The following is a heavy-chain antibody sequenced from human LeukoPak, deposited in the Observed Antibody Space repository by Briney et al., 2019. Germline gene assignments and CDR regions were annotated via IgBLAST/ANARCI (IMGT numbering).Heavy chain of an antibody. Sequence: SETLSLTCTVSGGSISSSSYYWGWIRQRPGKGLEWIGSIYYSGSTYYNPSLKSRITISVDTSKNQFSLRLSSVTAADTAVYYCASLRERSYYARGFDYWGQGTLVTVSS. J-gene: IGHJ4*02. CDR2: IYYSGST. CDR1: GGSISSSSYY. CDR3: ASLRERSYYARGFDY. D-gene: IGHD1-26*01. V-gene: IGHV4-39*01.